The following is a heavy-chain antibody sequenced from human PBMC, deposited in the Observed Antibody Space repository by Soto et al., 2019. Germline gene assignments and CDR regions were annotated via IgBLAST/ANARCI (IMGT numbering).Heavy chain of an antibody. CDR1: GFTFSSYD. Sequence: EVQLAESGGGMVQLGGSLRLSCVASGFTFSSYDMHWVRQAPGKGLEYVSSISSNGGTTYYGNSVKGRFTISRDNSKNTLYLPMGSLRAGDLAVSYCVRRVSGNSDYWGQGTLVTVSS. J-gene: IGHJ4*02. CDR3: VRRVSGNSDY. CDR2: ISSNGGTT. V-gene: IGHV3-64*01. D-gene: IGHD3-10*01.